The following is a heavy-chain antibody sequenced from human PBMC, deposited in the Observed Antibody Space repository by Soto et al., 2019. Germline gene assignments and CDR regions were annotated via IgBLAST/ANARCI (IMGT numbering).Heavy chain of an antibody. D-gene: IGHD4-17*01. J-gene: IGHJ4*02. Sequence: PGGSLRLSCTGSGFSLSIAWMSWVRQAPGKGLEWVGRIKNKPEGGVTDYAAPVKGKFTISRDESKDMLYLHLNSVKTEDTAVYYCTTESPYGDLVFDFWGQGTPVTVSS. CDR2: IKNKPEGGVT. V-gene: IGHV3-15*01. CDR1: GFSLSIAW. CDR3: TTESPYGDLVFDF.